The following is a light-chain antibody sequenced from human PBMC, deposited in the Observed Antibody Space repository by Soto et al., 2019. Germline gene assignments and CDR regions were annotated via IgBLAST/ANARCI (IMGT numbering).Light chain of an antibody. V-gene: IGLV2-18*02. CDR3: SSYTSSITYV. Sequence: QSVLTQPPSVSGSPGQSVTISCTGTSSDVGSYNRVSWYQQPPGTAPKLMIYDVSNRPSGVSDRFSGSKSGNTASLTIFGFQAEDEADYYCSSYTSSITYVFGTGTSSPS. CDR2: DVS. CDR1: SSDVGSYNR. J-gene: IGLJ1*01.